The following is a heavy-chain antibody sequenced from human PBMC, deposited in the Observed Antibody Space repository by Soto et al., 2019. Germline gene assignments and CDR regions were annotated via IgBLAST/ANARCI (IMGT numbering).Heavy chain of an antibody. Sequence: QVQLVESGGGLVKPGGSLRLSCAASGFAFSDYYMSWIRQAPGKGLEWVSHISSSSSATNYADSVKGRFTSSRDNAKNSLYLQMDSLSAEDTAVYYWARERRLAYWGQGTLVTV. CDR3: ARERRLAY. D-gene: IGHD3-3*02. CDR2: ISSSSSAT. CDR1: GFAFSDYY. J-gene: IGHJ4*02. V-gene: IGHV3-11*05.